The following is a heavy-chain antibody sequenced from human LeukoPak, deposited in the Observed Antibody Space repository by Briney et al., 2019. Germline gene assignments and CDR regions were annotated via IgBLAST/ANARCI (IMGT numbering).Heavy chain of an antibody. D-gene: IGHD3-22*01. V-gene: IGHV3-20*04. J-gene: IGHJ3*02. CDR1: GFTFDNYG. CDR3: ARIDTYYYDSSGYYSAFDI. CDR2: INWNGGST. Sequence: GESLKISCAASGFTFDNYGMSWVRQAPGKGLEWVSGINWNGGSTGYADSVKGRFTISRDNAKNSLYLQMNSLRAEDTALYYCARIDTYYYDSSGYYSAFDIWGQGTIVTVSS.